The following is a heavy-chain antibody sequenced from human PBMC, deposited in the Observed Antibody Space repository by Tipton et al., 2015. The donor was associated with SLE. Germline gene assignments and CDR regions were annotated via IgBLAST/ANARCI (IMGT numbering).Heavy chain of an antibody. D-gene: IGHD2/OR15-2a*01. Sequence: SLRLSCAASGFTFSDYYMSWIRQAPGKGLEWVSYISSSSSYTNYADSVKGRFTISRDNAKNSLYLQMNSLRAEDTAVYYCAREPIKVLRDYMDVWGKGTTVTVSS. CDR2: ISSSSSYT. CDR3: AREPIKVLRDYMDV. V-gene: IGHV3-11*06. CDR1: GFTFSDYY. J-gene: IGHJ6*03.